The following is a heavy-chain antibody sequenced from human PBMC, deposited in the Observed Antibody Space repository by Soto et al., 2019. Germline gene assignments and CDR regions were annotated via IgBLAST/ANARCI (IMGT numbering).Heavy chain of an antibody. D-gene: IGHD3-10*01. CDR1: GFAFNNDW. CDR2: IKEDGTNT. V-gene: IGHV3-7*01. CDR3: ARGGGIVDN. Sequence: EVQVVESGGDLVQPGGSLRLSCAASGFAFNNDWMTWVRQASGKGLEWVASIKEDGTNTYYADSVRGRFTLSRDNTKNSRYLQMNSLRAEDTAVYYCARGGGIVDNWGQGTRVTVSS. J-gene: IGHJ4*02.